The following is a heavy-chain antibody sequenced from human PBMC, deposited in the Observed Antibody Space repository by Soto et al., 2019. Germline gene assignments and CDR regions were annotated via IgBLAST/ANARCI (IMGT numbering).Heavy chain of an antibody. Sequence: EVQLVESGGGLVQPGGSLRLSCAASGFTFRTSWMTWIRQAPGKGLEWVANIKEDGSAKNYADSMRGRLTISRDNAKNSLYLQVDSLRSEDTAVYYCARDRAYNCFDLWGQGTLVTVSS. CDR3: ARDRAYNCFDL. J-gene: IGHJ5*02. CDR2: IKEDGSAK. CDR1: GFTFRTSW. V-gene: IGHV3-7*01.